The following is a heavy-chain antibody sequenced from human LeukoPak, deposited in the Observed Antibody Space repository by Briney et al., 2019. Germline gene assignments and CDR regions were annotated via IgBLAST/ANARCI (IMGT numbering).Heavy chain of an antibody. CDR2: ISWNSGSI. CDR3: ARDREGGYDSYADY. J-gene: IGHJ4*02. V-gene: IGHV3-9*01. D-gene: IGHD5-12*01. Sequence: PGRSLRLSCAASGFTFDDYAMHWVRQAPGKGLEWVSGISWNSGSIGYADSVKGRFTISRDNAKNSLYLQMNSLRAEDTAVYYCARDREGGYDSYADYWGQGTLVTVSS. CDR1: GFTFDDYA.